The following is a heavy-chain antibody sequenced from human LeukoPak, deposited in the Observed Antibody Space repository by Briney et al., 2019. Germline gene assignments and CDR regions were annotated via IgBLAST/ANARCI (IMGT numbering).Heavy chain of an antibody. CDR2: ISAYNGNT. J-gene: IGHJ3*02. D-gene: IGHD2-2*01. CDR3: ARDRRDIVVVPAASGAVGDPYAFDI. Sequence: GASVKVSCKASGYTFTSYGISWVRQAPGQGLEWMGWISAYNGNTNYAQKLQGRVTMTPDTSTSTAYMELRSLRSDDTAVYYCARDRRDIVVVPAASGAVGDPYAFDIWGQGTMVTVSS. CDR1: GYTFTSYG. V-gene: IGHV1-18*01.